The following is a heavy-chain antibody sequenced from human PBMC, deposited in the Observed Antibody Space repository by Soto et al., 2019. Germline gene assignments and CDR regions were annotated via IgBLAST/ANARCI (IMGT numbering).Heavy chain of an antibody. J-gene: IGHJ3*02. V-gene: IGHV1-18*04. CDR1: GYTFTSYG. Sequence: ASVNGSCKASGYTFTSYGISWVRQAPGQGLKWMGWISAYNGNTNYAQKFQGGVTITADESTSTAYMELSSLRSEDTAVYYCARDNGQRDYYDSSLDAFDIWGQGTMVTASS. CDR2: ISAYNGNT. D-gene: IGHD3-22*01. CDR3: ARDNGQRDYYDSSLDAFDI.